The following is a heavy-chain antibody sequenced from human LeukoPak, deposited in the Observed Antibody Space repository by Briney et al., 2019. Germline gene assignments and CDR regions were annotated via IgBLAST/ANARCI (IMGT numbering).Heavy chain of an antibody. CDR2: IKSKTDGGTT. V-gene: IGHV3-15*01. Sequence: GGSLRLSCAASGFTFSNAWMSWVRQAPGKGLEWVGRIKSKTDGGTTDYAAPVKGRFTISRDDSKNTLYLQMNSLKTEDTAVYYCTTDPAGGYCSSTSCFNWFDPWGQGTLVTVSS. D-gene: IGHD2-2*01. CDR1: GFTFSNAW. J-gene: IGHJ5*02. CDR3: TTDPAGGYCSSTSCFNWFDP.